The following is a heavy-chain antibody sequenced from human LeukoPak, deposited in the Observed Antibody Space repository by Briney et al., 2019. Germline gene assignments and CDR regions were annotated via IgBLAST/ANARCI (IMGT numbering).Heavy chain of an antibody. J-gene: IGHJ4*02. V-gene: IGHV3-7*01. Sequence: GWSLRLSCAASGFTFSSYWMSWVRQAPGKGLEGVANIKQDGSEQYYVDSVKSRFTISRDNATNSLYLQMNSLRAEDTAVYYCARDSYYYDSSGYYYVYWGQGTLVTVSS. D-gene: IGHD3-22*01. CDR1: GFTFSSYW. CDR2: IKQDGSEQ. CDR3: ARDSYYYDSSGYYYVY.